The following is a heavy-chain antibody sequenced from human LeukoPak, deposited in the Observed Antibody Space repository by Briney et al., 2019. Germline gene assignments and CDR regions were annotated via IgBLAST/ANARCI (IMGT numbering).Heavy chain of an antibody. CDR1: GFTFSSYA. CDR2: ISGSGGST. J-gene: IGHJ6*02. D-gene: IGHD4-17*01. Sequence: QPGGSLRLPCAASGFTFSSYAMSWVRQAPGKGLEWVSAISGSGGSTYYADSVKGRFTISRDNSKNMFYVQINSLRPEDTAVYFCARGFPYDDTTEGYYYLMDVWGQGTTVTVSS. V-gene: IGHV3-23*01. CDR3: ARGFPYDDTTEGYYYLMDV.